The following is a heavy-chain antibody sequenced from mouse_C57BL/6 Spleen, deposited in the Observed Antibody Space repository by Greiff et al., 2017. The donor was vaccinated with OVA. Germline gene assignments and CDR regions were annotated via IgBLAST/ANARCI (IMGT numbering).Heavy chain of an antibody. CDR1: GYTFTSYW. Sequence: QVQLKQPGTELVKPGASVKLSCKASGYTFTSYWMHWVKQRPGQGLEWIGNINPSNGGTNYNEKFKSKATLTVDKSSSTAYMQLSSLTSEDSAVYYCARSAIPDYAMDYWGQGTSVTVSS. J-gene: IGHJ4*01. CDR3: ARSAIPDYAMDY. CDR2: INPSNGGT. V-gene: IGHV1-53*01.